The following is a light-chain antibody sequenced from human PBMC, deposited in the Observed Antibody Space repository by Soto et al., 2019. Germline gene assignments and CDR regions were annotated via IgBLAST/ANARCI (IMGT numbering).Light chain of an antibody. CDR3: QQYGSSPWT. Sequence: EIVLTQSPGTLSLSPGERATLSCRASQSVSSSYLGWYQQKPGQAPRLLIYGASSRATGIPDRFSGSRSGTDFTLTISRLEPEDFAVYYCQQYGSSPWTFGQGTKVEIK. CDR1: QSVSSSY. J-gene: IGKJ1*01. CDR2: GAS. V-gene: IGKV3-20*01.